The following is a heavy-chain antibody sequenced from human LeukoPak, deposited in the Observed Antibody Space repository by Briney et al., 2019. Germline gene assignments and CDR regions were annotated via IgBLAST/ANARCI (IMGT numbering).Heavy chain of an antibody. V-gene: IGHV4-59*01. CDR3: ARVGRSSSWYDDWYFDL. CDR1: GGSISSYY. J-gene: IGHJ2*01. D-gene: IGHD6-13*01. Sequence: SETLSLTCTVSGGSISSYYWSWIRQPPGKGLEWFGYIYYSGSTNYNPSLKSRVTISVDTSKNQFSLKLSSVTAAGTAVYYCARVGRSSSWYDDWYFDLWGRGTLVTVSS. CDR2: IYYSGST.